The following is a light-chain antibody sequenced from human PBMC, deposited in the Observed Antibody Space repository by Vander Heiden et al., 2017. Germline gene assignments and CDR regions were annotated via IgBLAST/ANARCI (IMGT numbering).Light chain of an antibody. V-gene: IGKV1-39*01. CDR1: QSIGVY. J-gene: IGKJ4*01. CDR2: IAS. Sequence: IQLTQSPSSLSASLGDRVTITCRTSQSIGVYLNWYQQKPGKAPNLLIDIASSLQTGVPPRFSGSGSGIDFTLTISSLQPEDSATYYCQQTYTTPQTFGGGTKVEIK. CDR3: QQTYTTPQT.